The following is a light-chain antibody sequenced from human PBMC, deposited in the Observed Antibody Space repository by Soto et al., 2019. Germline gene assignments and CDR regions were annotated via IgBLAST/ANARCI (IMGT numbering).Light chain of an antibody. V-gene: IGKV3-20*01. CDR3: QQCGSSRRT. CDR1: QSVTSDC. CDR2: GAS. Sequence: ENVLPQSPDTLSLSPGEGASLSFSASQSVTSDCLAWYRQRPGQAPRLLIYGASTRATGTPARISGSGSGTAFTLTISRLETGDFDVYYWQQCGSSRRTFGQGTRVVI. J-gene: IGKJ1*01.